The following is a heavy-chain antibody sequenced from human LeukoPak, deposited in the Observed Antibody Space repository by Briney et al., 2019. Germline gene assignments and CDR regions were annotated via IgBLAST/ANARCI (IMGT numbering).Heavy chain of an antibody. D-gene: IGHD3/OR15-3a*01. CDR2: IDPEGSVT. Sequence: GGSLKLSCAASEFPFSYYWMHWVRQAPGKGLVWVSRIDPEGSVTSYADSVKDRFIISRDNDKNTVDLQMNSLRVEDTALYYCARELKNYGFLLGGRGTLVTVSS. V-gene: IGHV3-74*03. CDR1: EFPFSYYW. J-gene: IGHJ4*02. CDR3: ARELKNYGFLL.